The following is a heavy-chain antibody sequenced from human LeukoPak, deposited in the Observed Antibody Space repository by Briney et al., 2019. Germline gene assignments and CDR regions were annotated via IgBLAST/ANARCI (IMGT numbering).Heavy chain of an antibody. CDR3: AKDPGGSSSCIDY. V-gene: IGHV3-30*18. J-gene: IGHJ4*02. D-gene: IGHD6-13*01. CDR1: GFTFSSYG. Sequence: GGSLRLSCAASGFTFSSYGMHWVRQAPGKGLEWVGVISYDGSNKYYADSVKGRFTISRDNSKNTLYLQMNSLRAEDTAVYYCAKDPGGSSSCIDYWGQGTLVTVSS. CDR2: ISYDGSNK.